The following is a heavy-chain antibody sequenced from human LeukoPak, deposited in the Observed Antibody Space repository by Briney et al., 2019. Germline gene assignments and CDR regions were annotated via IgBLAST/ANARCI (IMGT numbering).Heavy chain of an antibody. J-gene: IGHJ4*02. D-gene: IGHD3-22*01. Sequence: ASVKVSCKASGYIFSSYGISWVRQAPGQGLEWMGWISAYNGNTNYAQKLQDRVTMTTDTSTSTAYMELRGLRSDDTAVYYCARVSSYYDSSGFYYFDYWGQGTLVTVSS. CDR2: ISAYNGNT. CDR3: ARVSSYYDSSGFYYFDY. CDR1: GYIFSSYG. V-gene: IGHV1-18*01.